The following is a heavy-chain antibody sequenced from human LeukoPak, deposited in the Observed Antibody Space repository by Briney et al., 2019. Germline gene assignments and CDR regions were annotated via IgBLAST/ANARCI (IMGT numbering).Heavy chain of an antibody. CDR1: GFTFSSYW. Sequence: AGRSLRLSCAASGFTFSSYWMPWVRQVPGKGLVWVARINPGGSSITYADSVKGRFTISRDNAKNTLYLQMDSLRAEDTGVYYCARSNQADDYWGQGTLVTVSS. CDR2: INPGGSSI. D-gene: IGHD1-14*01. V-gene: IGHV3-74*01. J-gene: IGHJ4*02. CDR3: ARSNQADDY.